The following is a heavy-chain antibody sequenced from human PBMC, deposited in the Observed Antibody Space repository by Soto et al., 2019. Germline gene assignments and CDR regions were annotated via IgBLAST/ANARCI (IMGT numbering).Heavy chain of an antibody. V-gene: IGHV3-23*01. CDR1: GFTFSSYA. Sequence: PGGSLRLSCAASGFTFSSYAMSWVRQAPGKGLEWVSAISGSGGSTYYADSVKGRFTISRDNSKNTLYLQMNSLRAEDTAVYYCARSSLYDSSGPAVFDIWGQGTMVTVSS. CDR2: ISGSGGST. J-gene: IGHJ3*02. D-gene: IGHD3-22*01. CDR3: ARSSLYDSSGPAVFDI.